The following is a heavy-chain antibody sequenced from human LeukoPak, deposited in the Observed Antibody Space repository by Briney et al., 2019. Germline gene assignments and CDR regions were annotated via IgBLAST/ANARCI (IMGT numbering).Heavy chain of an antibody. V-gene: IGHV1-2*02. J-gene: IGHJ3*02. CDR2: INPNSGGT. CDR3: AIGNILVGATFRAFDI. CDR1: GYTFTDYY. D-gene: IGHD1-26*01. Sequence: ASVTVSCKASGYTFTDYYMHWVRQAPGQGLEWMGWINPNSGGTNYAQKFQGRVTMTRDTSISTAYMELSRLRSDDTAVYYCAIGNILVGATFRAFDIWGQGTMVAVSS.